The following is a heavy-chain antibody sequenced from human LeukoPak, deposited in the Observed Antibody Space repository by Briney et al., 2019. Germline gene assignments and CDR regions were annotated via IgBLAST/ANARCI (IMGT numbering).Heavy chain of an antibody. J-gene: IGHJ6*02. CDR1: GGSISTYY. D-gene: IGHD6-13*01. V-gene: IGHV4-59*12. CDR2: IYYSGST. CDR3: ARGPYSSSWYSYYYGMDV. Sequence: KTSETLSLTCTVSGGSISTYYWSWIRQSPGKGLECIGYIYYSGSTNYNPSLKSRVTISVDTSKNQFSLKLSSVTAADTAVYYCARGPYSSSWYSYYYGMDVWGQGTTVTVSS.